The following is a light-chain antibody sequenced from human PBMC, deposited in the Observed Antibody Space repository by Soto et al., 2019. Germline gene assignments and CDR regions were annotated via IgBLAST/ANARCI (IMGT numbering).Light chain of an antibody. CDR2: EVS. V-gene: IGLV2-14*01. CDR1: SSDVGAYNY. Sequence: QSVLTQPASVSGSPGQSITISCTGTSSDVGAYNYVSWYQQHPGKAPKLMIYEVSNRPSGVSIRFSGSKSGNTASLIIYGLQAEDEADYYCSSYTTSCTLAYVFGTGTKVTVL. J-gene: IGLJ1*01. CDR3: SSYTTSCTLAYV.